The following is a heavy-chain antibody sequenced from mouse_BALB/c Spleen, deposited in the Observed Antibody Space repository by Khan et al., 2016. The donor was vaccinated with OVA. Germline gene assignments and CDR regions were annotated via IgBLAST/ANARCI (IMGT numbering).Heavy chain of an antibody. J-gene: IGHJ2*02. CDR3: AREEALYYFDY. Sequence: VELQQAGAELVRPGASVKLSCKTSGYIFTSYWIHWVKQRSGQGLEWIARIYPGTNNTYYNEKLKDKATLTADKSSSTVYMQLSSLKSEDSAVYFCAREEALYYFDYWGQSTSLTVS. CDR1: GYIFTSYW. CDR2: IYPGTNNT. D-gene: IGHD3-2*02. V-gene: IGHV1S132*01.